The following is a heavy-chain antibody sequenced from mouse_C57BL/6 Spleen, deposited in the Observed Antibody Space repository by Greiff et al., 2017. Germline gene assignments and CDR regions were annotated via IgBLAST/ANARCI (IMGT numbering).Heavy chain of an antibody. CDR3: ARYYDYDRYAMDY. V-gene: IGHV1-80*01. Sequence: VKLVASGAELVKPGASVKISCKASGYAFSSYWLNWVKQRPGTGLEWIGQIYPGDGDTNYNGKFTGKATLTADKSSSPAYMQLSSLTSEDSAVYFCARYYDYDRYAMDYWGQGTSVTVSS. J-gene: IGHJ4*01. CDR2: IYPGDGDT. D-gene: IGHD2-4*01. CDR1: GYAFSSYW.